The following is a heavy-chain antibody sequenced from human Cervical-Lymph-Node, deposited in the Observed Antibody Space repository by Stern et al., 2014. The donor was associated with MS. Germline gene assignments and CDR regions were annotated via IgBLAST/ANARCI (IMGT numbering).Heavy chain of an antibody. D-gene: IGHD3-22*01. V-gene: IGHV4-59*01. J-gene: IGHJ4*02. CDR1: GGSISSYY. CDR2: IYYSGST. CDR3: ARATYYYDSRYHF. Sequence: VQLVQSGPGLVKPSETLSLTCTVSGGSISSYYWSWIRQPPGKGLEWIGNIYYSGSTNHNPSLKSRVTISVDTSKNQFSLKLSSVTAADTAVYYCARATYYYDSRYHFWGQGALVTVSS.